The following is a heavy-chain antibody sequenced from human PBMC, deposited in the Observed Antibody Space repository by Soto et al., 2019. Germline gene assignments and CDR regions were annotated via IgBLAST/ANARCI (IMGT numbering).Heavy chain of an antibody. CDR1: ASSISSSSYS. Sequence: PSQTLSLTXTLAASSISSSSYSWGWIRQPPGKGLEWTGSTYYSGSTYYSSSLKSRVTISVDTSKNQCSLKLSCVTAADTAVYYCAREEAAGGVSNYYYYGMDVWGQGTTVTVSS. J-gene: IGHJ6*02. V-gene: IGHV4-39*02. CDR2: TYYSGST. CDR3: AREEAAGGVSNYYYYGMDV. D-gene: IGHD6-13*01.